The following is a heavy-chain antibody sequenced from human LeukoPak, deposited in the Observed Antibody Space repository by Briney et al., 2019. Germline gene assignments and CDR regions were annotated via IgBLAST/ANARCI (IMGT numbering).Heavy chain of an antibody. V-gene: IGHV1-24*01. D-gene: IGHD3-22*01. Sequence: ASVKVSFKASGYIFTGHYLHWVRQAPGKGLEWMGGFDPEDGETIYAQKFQGRVTMTEDTSTDTAYMELSSLRSEDTAVYYCATADSSGYHYFDYWGQGTLVTVSS. J-gene: IGHJ4*02. CDR1: GYIFTGHY. CDR3: ATADSSGYHYFDY. CDR2: FDPEDGET.